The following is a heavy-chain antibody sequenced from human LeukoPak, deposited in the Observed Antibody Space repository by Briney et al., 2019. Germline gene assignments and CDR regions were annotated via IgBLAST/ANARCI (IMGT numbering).Heavy chain of an antibody. CDR1: GGSFSGYY. D-gene: IGHD3-3*01. J-gene: IGHJ6*02. CDR2: INHSGST. Sequence: SETLSLTCAVYGGSFSGYYWSWIRQPPGKGLEWIGEINHSGSTNYNPSLKSRVTISVDTSKNQFSLKLSSVTAADTAVYYCARRRITIFGVVIIHNGMDVWGQGTTVTVSS. CDR3: ARRRITIFGVVIIHNGMDV. V-gene: IGHV4-34*01.